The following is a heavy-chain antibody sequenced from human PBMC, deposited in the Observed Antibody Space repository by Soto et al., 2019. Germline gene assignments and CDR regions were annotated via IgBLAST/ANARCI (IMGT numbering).Heavy chain of an antibody. CDR2: ISGSGGST. V-gene: IGHV3-23*01. D-gene: IGHD3-10*01. CDR1: GFTFSSYA. CDR3: AKARADYYGSGSPIDY. Sequence: EVQLLESGGGLVQPGGSLRLSCAASGFTFSSYAMSWVRQAPGKGLEWVSAISGSGGSTYYADSVKGRFTISRDNSQNTLYLQMNSLRAEDTAVYYCAKARADYYGSGSPIDYWGQGTLVTVSS. J-gene: IGHJ4*02.